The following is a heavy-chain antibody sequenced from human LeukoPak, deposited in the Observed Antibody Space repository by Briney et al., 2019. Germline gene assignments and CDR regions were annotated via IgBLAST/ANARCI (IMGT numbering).Heavy chain of an antibody. CDR1: GFTFSSYW. V-gene: IGHV3-74*01. D-gene: IGHD3-22*01. CDR2: INSDGSST. J-gene: IGHJ3*02. Sequence: GGSLRLSCAASGFTFSSYWMHWVRQAPGKGLVWVSRINSDGSSTSYADSVKGRFTISRDNAKNTLYLQMNSLRAEDTAVYYCAKDIMIVVVIGAFDIWGQGTMVTVSS. CDR3: AKDIMIVVVIGAFDI.